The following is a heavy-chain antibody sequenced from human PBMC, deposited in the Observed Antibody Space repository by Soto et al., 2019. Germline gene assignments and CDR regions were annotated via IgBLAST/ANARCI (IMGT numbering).Heavy chain of an antibody. D-gene: IGHD3-3*01. CDR1: GDSISGYY. J-gene: IGHJ6*03. V-gene: IGHV4-59*01. CDR2: IYYSGNT. Sequence: SETLSLTCTVSGDSISGYYWSWIRQPPGKGLEWIGYIYYSGNTNYNPSLKSRVTISVDTSKNQFSLKLSSVTAADTAVYYCARAITIFGAVYYYYMDVWGKGTTVTVSS. CDR3: ARAITIFGAVYYYYMDV.